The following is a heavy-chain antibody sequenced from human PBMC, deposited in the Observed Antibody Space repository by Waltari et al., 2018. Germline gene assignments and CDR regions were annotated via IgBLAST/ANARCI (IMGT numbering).Heavy chain of an antibody. D-gene: IGHD3-22*01. CDR2: ISGSGGST. CDR3: ASPYYYDSSGPIFFDY. J-gene: IGHJ4*02. Sequence: EVQLLESGGGLVQPGGSLRLSCAASGFTFSSYAMSWVRQAPGKGLEWVSAISGSGGSTYYADSVKGRFTISRDNSKNTLYLQMNSLRAEDTAVYYCASPYYYDSSGPIFFDYWGQGTLVTVSS. V-gene: IGHV3-23*01. CDR1: GFTFSSYA.